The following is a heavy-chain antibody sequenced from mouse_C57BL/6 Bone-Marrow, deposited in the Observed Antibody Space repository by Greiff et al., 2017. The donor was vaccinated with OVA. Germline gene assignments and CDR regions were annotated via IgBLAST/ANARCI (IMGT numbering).Heavy chain of an antibody. V-gene: IGHV2-5*01. Sequence: VQLVESGPGLVQPSQSLSITCTVSGFSLTSYGVHWVRQSPGKGLEWLGVIWRGGSTDYTAAFMSRLSITKDNSKSQVFFKMNSLQADDTAIYYCAKMGYYYGSSFYYAMDYWGQGPSVTVSS. CDR3: AKMGYYYGSSFYYAMDY. CDR1: GFSLTSYG. J-gene: IGHJ4*01. D-gene: IGHD1-1*01. CDR2: IWRGGST.